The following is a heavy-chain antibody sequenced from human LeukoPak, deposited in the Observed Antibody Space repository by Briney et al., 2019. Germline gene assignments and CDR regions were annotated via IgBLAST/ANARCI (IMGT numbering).Heavy chain of an antibody. CDR3: VKRLNTDSGSSGFDY. D-gene: IGHD3-10*01. CDR2: ISGSGGST. J-gene: IGHJ4*02. CDR1: GFTFSSYA. V-gene: IGHV3-23*01. Sequence: GGSLRLSCAASGFTFSSYAMSWVRQAPGKGLEWVSAISGSGGSTYYADSVKGRFTISRDNSKNTLYLQMNSLRAEDTAVYYCVKRLNTDSGSSGFDYWGQGTLVTVSS.